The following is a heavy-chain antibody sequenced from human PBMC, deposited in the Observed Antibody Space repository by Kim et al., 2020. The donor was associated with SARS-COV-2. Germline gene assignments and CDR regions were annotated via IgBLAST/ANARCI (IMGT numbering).Heavy chain of an antibody. V-gene: IGHV4-34*01. Sequence: SETLSLTCAVYGGSFSGYYWSWIRQPPGKGLEWIGEINHSGSTNYNPSLKSRVTISVDTSKNQFSLKLSSVTAADTAVYYCARLLSGYDYLDYWGQGTLVTVSS. CDR2: INHSGST. J-gene: IGHJ4*02. D-gene: IGHD5-12*01. CDR1: GGSFSGYY. CDR3: ARLLSGYDYLDY.